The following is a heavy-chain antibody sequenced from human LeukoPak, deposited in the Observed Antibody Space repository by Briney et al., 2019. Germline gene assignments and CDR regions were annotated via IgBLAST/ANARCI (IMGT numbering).Heavy chain of an antibody. CDR3: ARGAWTFDY. J-gene: IGHJ4*02. D-gene: IGHD3/OR15-3a*01. CDR2: IKQDGSEK. CDR1: GFTFSSYW. Sequence: GGSLRLSCVASGFTFSSYWTSWVRQAPGKGLEWVANIKQDGSEKYYVDSVKGRFTISRDNAKNSLYLQMNSLRAEDTAVYYCARGAWTFDYWGQGTLVSVSS. V-gene: IGHV3-7*01.